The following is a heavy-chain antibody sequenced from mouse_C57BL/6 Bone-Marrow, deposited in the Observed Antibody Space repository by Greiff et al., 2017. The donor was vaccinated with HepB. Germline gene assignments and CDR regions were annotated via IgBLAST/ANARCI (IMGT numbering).Heavy chain of an antibody. V-gene: IGHV1-81*01. D-gene: IGHD3-3*01. CDR3: AREGDEYYFDY. J-gene: IGHJ2*01. CDR1: GYTFTSYG. Sequence: VKLQESGAELARPGASVKLSCKASGYTFTSYGISWVKQRTGQGLEWIGEIYPRSGNTYYNEKFKGKATLTADKSSSTAYMELRSLTSEDSAVYFCAREGDEYYFDYWGQGTTLTVSS. CDR2: IYPRSGNT.